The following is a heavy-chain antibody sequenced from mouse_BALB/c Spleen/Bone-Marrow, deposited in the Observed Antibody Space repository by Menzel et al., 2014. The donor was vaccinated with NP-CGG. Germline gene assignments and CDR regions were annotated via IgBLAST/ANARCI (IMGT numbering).Heavy chain of an antibody. CDR2: IDPANGNT. Sequence: EVKLQESGAELVKPGASVKLSCTASGFNIKDTYMHWVKQSPEQGLEWIGRIDPANGNTKYDPKFQGKATITADKSSNTAYLQLSSLTSEDTAVYYCASYYRYDRRFAYWGQGTLVTVSA. CDR3: ASYYRYDRRFAY. CDR1: GFNIKDTY. V-gene: IGHV14-3*02. D-gene: IGHD2-14*01. J-gene: IGHJ3*01.